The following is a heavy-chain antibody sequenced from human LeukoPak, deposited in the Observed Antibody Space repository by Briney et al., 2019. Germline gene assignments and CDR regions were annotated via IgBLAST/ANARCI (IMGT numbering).Heavy chain of an antibody. CDR2: IRSKANSYAT. J-gene: IGHJ4*02. V-gene: IGHV3-73*01. CDR3: MSPMTTVPSRDY. Sequence: GGSLKLSCATSGLSFSGSAIHWVRQASGKGLEWVGRIRSKANSYATTYAASVKGRFTISRDDSKSTAYLQMNSLKIEDTAVYYCMSPMTTVPSRDYWGQGTLVTVSS. CDR1: GLSFSGSA. D-gene: IGHD4-17*01.